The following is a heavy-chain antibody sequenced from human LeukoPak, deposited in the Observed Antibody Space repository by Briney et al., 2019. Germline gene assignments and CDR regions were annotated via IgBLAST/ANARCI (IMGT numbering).Heavy chain of an antibody. CDR2: ISGSGGST. CDR3: AKVRDYDSSGYWGHAFGI. J-gene: IGHJ3*02. Sequence: GGSLRLSCAASGFTFSSYAMSWVRQAPGKGLEWVSAISGSGGSTYYADSVKGRFTISRDNSKNTLYLQMNSLRAEDTAVYYCAKVRDYDSSGYWGHAFGIWGQGTMVTVSS. CDR1: GFTFSSYA. V-gene: IGHV3-23*01. D-gene: IGHD3-22*01.